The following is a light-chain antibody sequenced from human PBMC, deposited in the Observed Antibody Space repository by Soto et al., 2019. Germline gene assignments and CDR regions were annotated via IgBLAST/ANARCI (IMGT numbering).Light chain of an antibody. V-gene: IGLV2-11*01. Sequence: QSVLTQPRSVSGSPGQSVAISCTGTSSDIGGYNYVSWYQQHPGKAPKVMIYDVDKRPSGVPDRFSGSKSGNTASLTISDLQTKDEADYYCCSNAGRPDVFGTGTKVTVL. J-gene: IGLJ1*01. CDR2: DVD. CDR3: CSNAGRPDV. CDR1: SSDIGGYNY.